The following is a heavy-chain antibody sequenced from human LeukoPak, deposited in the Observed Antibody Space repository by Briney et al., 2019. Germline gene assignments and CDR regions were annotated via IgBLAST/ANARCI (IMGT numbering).Heavy chain of an antibody. CDR1: GYTFTSYD. Sequence: ASVKVSCKASGYTFTSYDIYWVRQAPGQGLEWMGWISAYNGNTNYAQKLQGRVTMTTDTSTSTAYMELRSLRSDDTAVYYCARDRAGGYDFWSGYYLIDPWGQGTLVTVSS. J-gene: IGHJ5*02. D-gene: IGHD3-3*01. CDR3: ARDRAGGYDFWSGYYLIDP. CDR2: ISAYNGNT. V-gene: IGHV1-18*01.